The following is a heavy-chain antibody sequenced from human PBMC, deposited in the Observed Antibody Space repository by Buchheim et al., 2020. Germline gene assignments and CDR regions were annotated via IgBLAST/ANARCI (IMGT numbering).Heavy chain of an antibody. J-gene: IGHJ4*02. CDR1: GGSISSGDYY. Sequence: QVQLQESGPGLVKPSQTLSLTCTFSGGSISSGDYYWSWIRQPPGKGLEWIGYIYYSGSTYYNPSLKSRVTISVDTSKNQFSLKLSSVTAADTAVYYCARDINYYDSSGHPAGGDYWGQGTL. V-gene: IGHV4-30-4*01. D-gene: IGHD3-22*01. CDR2: IYYSGST. CDR3: ARDINYYDSSGHPAGGDY.